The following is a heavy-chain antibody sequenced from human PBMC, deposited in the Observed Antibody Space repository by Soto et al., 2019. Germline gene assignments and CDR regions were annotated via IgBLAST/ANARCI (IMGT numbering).Heavy chain of an antibody. CDR2: IFSSDEK. CDR3: ARSRTRPYDSLSGHYHPMQDYYYYMDV. J-gene: IGHJ6*03. D-gene: IGHD3-3*01. CDR1: GFSLSAPKMG. V-gene: IGHV2-26*01. Sequence: QVTLEESGPVLVKPTETLTLTCSVSGFSLSAPKMGVSWIRQPPGKTLEWLAHIFSSDEKSYSTSLTSSVTISMDTSKSQVVLSFTSMDPVETATYYCARSRTRPYDSLSGHYHPMQDYYYYMDVLGKWSTVTVSS.